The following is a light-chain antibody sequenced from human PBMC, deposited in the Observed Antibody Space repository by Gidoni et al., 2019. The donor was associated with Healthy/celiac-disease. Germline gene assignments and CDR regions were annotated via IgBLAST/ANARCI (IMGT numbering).Light chain of an antibody. J-gene: IGKJ1*01. CDR1: QSVSSSY. Sequence: EIVSTQPPGILSSSPGERATLSCRASQSVSSSYLAWYQQQPGQAPRLLIYGASSRATGIPDRCSGSGSGTDFTLTISRLEPEDFTVYYCQQYGNSPGTFGQGTKVEIK. CDR3: QQYGNSPGT. V-gene: IGKV3-20*01. CDR2: GAS.